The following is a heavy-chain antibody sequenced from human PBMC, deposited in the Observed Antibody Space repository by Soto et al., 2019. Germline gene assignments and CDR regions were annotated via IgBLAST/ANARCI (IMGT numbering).Heavy chain of an antibody. CDR2: IYYSGST. CDR3: ASLQGYDFWSGYSGMDV. J-gene: IGHJ6*02. CDR1: GGSISSGGYY. V-gene: IGHV4-31*03. D-gene: IGHD3-3*01. Sequence: LSLTCTVSGGSISSGGYYWSWIRQHPGKGLEWIGYIYYSGSTYYNPSLKSRVTISVDTSKNQFSLKLSSVTAADTAVYYCASLQGYDFWSGYSGMDVWGQGTTVTVSS.